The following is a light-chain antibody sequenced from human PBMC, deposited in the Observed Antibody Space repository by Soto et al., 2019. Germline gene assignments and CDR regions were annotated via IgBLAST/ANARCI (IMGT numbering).Light chain of an antibody. CDR1: QSISSW. J-gene: IGKJ1*01. CDR3: QQYKSYWT. Sequence: DIQMTQSPYTLSASVGDRVTITCRARQSISSWLAWYQQKPGKAPKLLIYDASSLESGVPSRFSGSGSGTEFTLTIISLQPDDVATYYCQQYKSYWTFGQGTKVEIK. CDR2: DAS. V-gene: IGKV1-5*01.